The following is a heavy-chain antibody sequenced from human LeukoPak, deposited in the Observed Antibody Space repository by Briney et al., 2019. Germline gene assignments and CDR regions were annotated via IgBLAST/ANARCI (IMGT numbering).Heavy chain of an antibody. Sequence: SETLSLTCTVSGGSISSGSSYWSWIRQPAGKGLEWIGRIYTSGSTNYNPSLKSRVTISVDTSKNQFSLKLSSVTAADTAVYYCARDDSSSWPGFQLGFDYWGQGTLVTVSS. CDR3: ARDDSSSWPGFQLGFDY. J-gene: IGHJ4*02. CDR2: IYTSGST. V-gene: IGHV4-61*02. CDR1: GGSISSGSSY. D-gene: IGHD6-13*01.